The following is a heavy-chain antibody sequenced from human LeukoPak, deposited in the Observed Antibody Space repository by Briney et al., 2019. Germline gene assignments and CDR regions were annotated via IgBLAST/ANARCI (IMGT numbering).Heavy chain of an antibody. J-gene: IGHJ4*02. CDR2: IYSTGST. CDR1: GGLFSGYY. CDR3: ARQIASAGTAGFDF. D-gene: IGHD6-13*01. V-gene: IGHV4-59*10. Sequence: SETLSLTCAVYGGLFSGYYWSWIRQPAGKGLEWIGRIYSTGSTNYNPSLKSRVTMSVDTSKNQFSLRLRSVTAADTAVYYCARQIASAGTAGFDFWGQGALVTVSS.